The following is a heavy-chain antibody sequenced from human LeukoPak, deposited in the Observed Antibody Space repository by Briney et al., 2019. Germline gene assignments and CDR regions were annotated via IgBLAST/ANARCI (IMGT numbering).Heavy chain of an antibody. V-gene: IGHV3-66*01. J-gene: IGHJ4*02. CDR2: IYSGGTT. D-gene: IGHD4-17*01. CDR1: GFIVTSNY. CDR3: ASKLTSGY. Sequence: GGSLRLSCVVSGFIVTSNYMSWVRQAPGKGLEWVSVIYSGGTTNYADSVKGRFTVYRDNSKNTLHLQMNTLRAEDTAVYYCASKLTSGYWGQGTLVTVSS.